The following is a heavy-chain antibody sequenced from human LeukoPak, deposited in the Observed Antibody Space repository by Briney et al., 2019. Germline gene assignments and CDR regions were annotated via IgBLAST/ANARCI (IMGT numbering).Heavy chain of an antibody. V-gene: IGHV3-23*01. CDR1: GFTFSSYA. Sequence: GGSLRLSCAASGFTFSSYAMSWVRQAPGKGLEWVSAISASGVTTHYADSVKGRFTISRDNSKNTLYLQMNSLRAEDTAVYYCAKVGSSGMDVWGQGTTVTVSS. CDR3: AKVGSSGMDV. J-gene: IGHJ6*02. CDR2: ISASGVTT.